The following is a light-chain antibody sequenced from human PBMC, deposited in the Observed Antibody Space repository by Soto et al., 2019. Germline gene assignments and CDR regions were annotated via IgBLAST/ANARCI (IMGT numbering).Light chain of an antibody. CDR1: SSNIGTNF. J-gene: IGLJ1*01. V-gene: IGLV1-44*01. Sequence: QAVVTQPPSASGTPGQRVSISCSGSSSNIGTNFVDWYQQLPGTAPKLLIYSNNQRPSGVPARFSGSKSGTSASLAISGLQSEDEADYYCAAWDDSLSAYVFGSGTKLTVL. CDR2: SNN. CDR3: AAWDDSLSAYV.